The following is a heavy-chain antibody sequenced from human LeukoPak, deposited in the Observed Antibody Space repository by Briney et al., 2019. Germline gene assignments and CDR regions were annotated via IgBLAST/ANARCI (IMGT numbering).Heavy chain of an antibody. D-gene: IGHD6-13*01. CDR3: ARVAGSSSWRWWVTQWFDP. J-gene: IGHJ5*02. CDR1: GGSISSSSYY. Sequence: SETLSLTCTVSGGSISSSSYYWGWIRQPPGKGLEWIGSIYYSGSTYYNPSLKSRVTISVDTSKNQFSLKLSSVTAADTAVYYCARVAGSSSWRWWVTQWFDPWGQGTLVTVSS. V-gene: IGHV4-39*07. CDR2: IYYSGST.